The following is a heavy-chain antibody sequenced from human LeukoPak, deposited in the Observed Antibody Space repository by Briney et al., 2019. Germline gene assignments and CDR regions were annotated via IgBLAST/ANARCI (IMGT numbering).Heavy chain of an antibody. J-gene: IGHJ3*02. CDR1: GGSISSYY. Sequence: SETLSLTCTVSGGSISSYYWSWIRQPAGKGLEWIGCIYTSGSTNYNPSLKSRVTMSVDTSKNQFSLKLSSVTAADTAVYYCARALSPGGSGSYYNGDAFDIWGQGTMVTVSS. V-gene: IGHV4-4*07. CDR2: IYTSGST. D-gene: IGHD3-10*01. CDR3: ARALSPGGSGSYYNGDAFDI.